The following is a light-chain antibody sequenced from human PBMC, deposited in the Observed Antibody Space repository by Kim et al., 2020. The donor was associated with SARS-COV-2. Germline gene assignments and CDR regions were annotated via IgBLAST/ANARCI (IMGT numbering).Light chain of an antibody. CDR1: QSISNW. CDR3: QQFNSYSVT. V-gene: IGKV1-5*03. Sequence: SASVGDRVTSTCRASQSISNWLAWYQQKPGKAPKLLIYKASSLESGVPSRFSASGSGTEFTLTISSLQPDDFATYYCQQFNSYSVTFGQGTKLEIK. CDR2: KAS. J-gene: IGKJ2*01.